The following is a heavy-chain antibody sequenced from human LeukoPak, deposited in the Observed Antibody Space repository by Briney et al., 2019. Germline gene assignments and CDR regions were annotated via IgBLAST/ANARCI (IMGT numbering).Heavy chain of an antibody. CDR1: GGSFTSGGYY. D-gene: IGHD4-17*01. V-gene: IGHV4-31*03. Sequence: SETLSLTCTVSGGSFTSGGYYWSWIRQPPGKGLEWMGYIYYTGSTHYNPSLKSRISMSVDTSKRQFSLNLMSVTGADTAIYYCARDKVTVTGNWFDSWGQGTLVAVSS. CDR2: IYYTGST. J-gene: IGHJ5*01. CDR3: ARDKVTVTGNWFDS.